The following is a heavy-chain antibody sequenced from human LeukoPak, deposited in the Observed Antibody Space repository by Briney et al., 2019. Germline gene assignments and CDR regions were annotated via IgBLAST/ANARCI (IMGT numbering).Heavy chain of an antibody. D-gene: IGHD3-16*01. J-gene: IGHJ6*02. CDR3: ARGYAYYGMDV. CDR1: GFTFDTYS. CDR2: ISSSSSI. V-gene: IGHV3-48*04. Sequence: GGPLRLSCAASGFTFDTYSMNGARQAPGKGLEWVSYISSSSSIYYAASVKGRFTISRDNAKSSLYLQISSLRAEDTAVYYCARGYAYYGMDVWGQGTTVTVSS.